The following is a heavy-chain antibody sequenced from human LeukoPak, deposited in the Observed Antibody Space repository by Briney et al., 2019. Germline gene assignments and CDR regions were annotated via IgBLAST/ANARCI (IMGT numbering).Heavy chain of an antibody. Sequence: EASVKVSCKASGYPFNNYDFNWVRQATGQGLEGMGWMNPHSGKTAYAQNFQGRVTMTRDTSISTAYMELSSLRSEDTAAYYCARLSSHYGDYKVDPWGQGTLVTVSS. V-gene: IGHV1-8*01. D-gene: IGHD4-17*01. CDR1: GYPFNNYD. CDR3: ARLSSHYGDYKVDP. CDR2: MNPHSGKT. J-gene: IGHJ5*02.